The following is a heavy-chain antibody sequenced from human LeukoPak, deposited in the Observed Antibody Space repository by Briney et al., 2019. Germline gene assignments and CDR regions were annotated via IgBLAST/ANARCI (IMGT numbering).Heavy chain of an antibody. J-gene: IGHJ4*02. D-gene: IGHD3-9*01. CDR1: GGSISSYY. Sequence: SETLSLTCTVSGGSISSYYWNWIRQPAGKGLEWIGRIYSSGSTNYNPSLKSRVTMSVDTSKNQFSLKLSSVTAADTAVYYCARVTLTLRYFDWLSAYFDYWGQGTLVTVSS. CDR2: IYSSGST. V-gene: IGHV4-4*07. CDR3: ARVTLTLRYFDWLSAYFDY.